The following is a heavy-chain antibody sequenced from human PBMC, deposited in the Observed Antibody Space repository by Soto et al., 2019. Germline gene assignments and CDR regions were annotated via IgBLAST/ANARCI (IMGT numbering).Heavy chain of an antibody. CDR3: AREVPGLREVNRNWFDP. V-gene: IGHV4-34*01. Sequence: SETLSLTCAVYGGSFSGYYWTWIRQPPGKGLEWIGEIDETGNIHYNPSLMSRLTISVDKSKNQFSLRLTYVTAADTGIYYCAREVPGLREVNRNWFDPWGQGTLVTVSS. CDR2: IDETGNI. D-gene: IGHD3-10*01. J-gene: IGHJ5*02. CDR1: GGSFSGYY.